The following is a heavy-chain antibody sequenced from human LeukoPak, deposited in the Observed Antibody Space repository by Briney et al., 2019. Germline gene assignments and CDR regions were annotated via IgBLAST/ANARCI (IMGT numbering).Heavy chain of an antibody. J-gene: IGHJ4*02. CDR2: INHSGST. CDR3: ARDHYYDSSGYKYLFDY. D-gene: IGHD3-22*01. V-gene: IGHV4-34*01. Sequence: SETLSLTCAVYGGSFSGYYWSWIRQPPGKGLEWIGEINHSGSTNYNPSLKSRVTISVDTSKNQFSLKLSSVIAADTAVYYCARDHYYDSSGYKYLFDYWGQGTLVTVSS. CDR1: GGSFSGYY.